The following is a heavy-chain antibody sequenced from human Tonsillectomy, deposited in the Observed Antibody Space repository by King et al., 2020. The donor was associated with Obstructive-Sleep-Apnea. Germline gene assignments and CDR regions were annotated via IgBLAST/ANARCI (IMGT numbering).Heavy chain of an antibody. V-gene: IGHV3-7*03. J-gene: IGHJ4*02. CDR2: IKYDGSEI. Sequence: VQLVESGGDLVRPGGSLRLSCVASGFTFNAYWMTWVRQAPGKGLEWVANIKYDGSEINYVDSVKGRFSVSRDNGAKSLYLQMNSLTADDTAMYYCGRVSGIAPNDKGPSMYRATDSWGRGTLVTVSS. D-gene: IGHD1-26*01. CDR1: GFTFNAYW. CDR3: GRVSGIAPNDKGPSMYRATDS.